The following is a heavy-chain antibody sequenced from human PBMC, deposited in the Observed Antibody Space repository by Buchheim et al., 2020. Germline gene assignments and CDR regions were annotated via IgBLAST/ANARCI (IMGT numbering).Heavy chain of an antibody. V-gene: IGHV3-30*03. CDR3: AGRTAAFDY. CDR2: ISYDGSNK. CDR1: GFTFSSYG. Sequence: QVQLVESGGGVVQPGRSLRLSCAASGFTFSSYGMHWVRQAPGKGLEWVAVISYDGSNKYYADSVTGRFTISRENSKNTLYLQMNSLRAEDTAVYYCAGRTAAFDYWGQGTL. J-gene: IGHJ4*02. D-gene: IGHD2-2*01.